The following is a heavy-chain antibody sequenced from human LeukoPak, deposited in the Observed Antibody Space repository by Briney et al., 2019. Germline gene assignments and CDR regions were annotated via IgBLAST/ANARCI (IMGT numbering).Heavy chain of an antibody. D-gene: IGHD3-10*01. CDR3: ARDKGFGESLDY. CDR1: GGSISSYY. V-gene: IGHV4-59*12. Sequence: SETLSLTCTVSGGSISSYYWSWIRQPPGKGLEWIGYIYYSGSTNYNPSLKSRVTMSVDTSKNQFSLKLSSVTAADTAVYYCARDKGFGESLDYWGQGTLVTVSS. CDR2: IYYSGST. J-gene: IGHJ4*02.